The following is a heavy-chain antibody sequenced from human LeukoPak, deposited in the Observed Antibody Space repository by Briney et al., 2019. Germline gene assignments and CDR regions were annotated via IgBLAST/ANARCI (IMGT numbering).Heavy chain of an antibody. CDR2: ISSSGSTI. CDR3: ARDPESSSDAFDI. J-gene: IGHJ3*02. D-gene: IGHD1-14*01. V-gene: IGHV3-11*01. Sequence: PGGSLRLSCAASGFTFSDYYMSWIRQAPGKGLEWVSYISSSGSTIYYADSVKGRFTISRDNAKNSLYLQMNSLRAEDTAVYYCARDPESSSDAFDIWAQGTMVTVSS. CDR1: GFTFSDYY.